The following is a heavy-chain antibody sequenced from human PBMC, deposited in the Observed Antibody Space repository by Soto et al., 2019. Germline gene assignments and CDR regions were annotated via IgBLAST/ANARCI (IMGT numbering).Heavy chain of an antibody. D-gene: IGHD6-13*01. CDR3: AREIREAVGRGHHYDGIDV. V-gene: IGHV3-13*04. CDR2: IGTIGDT. J-gene: IGHJ6*02. CDR1: GFNFRNYD. Sequence: EVQLVEFGGGLVQPGGSLRLSCAASGFNFRNYDMHWVRHVPGKGLEWVSAIGTIGDTYYLDSVKGRFTISSEDAKYSLYLQMNRLPAGDTAVYYCAREIREAVGRGHHYDGIDVWCQGTTVTVSS.